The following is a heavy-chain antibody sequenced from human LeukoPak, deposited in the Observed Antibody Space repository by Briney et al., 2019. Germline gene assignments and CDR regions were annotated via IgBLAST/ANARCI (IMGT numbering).Heavy chain of an antibody. Sequence: GRSLRLSCAASGFTFGDYAMSWVRQAPGKGVEGVGFIRLNAYGGSTQFAASVKGTCTLSRDDSKNIAYLPMNSLKTEDTAVYYCTRVAQVDTALVDYFDYWGQGTLVTVSS. CDR3: TRVAQVDTALVDYFDY. CDR1: GFTFGDYA. D-gene: IGHD5-18*01. J-gene: IGHJ4*02. CDR2: IRLNAYGGST. V-gene: IGHV3-49*04.